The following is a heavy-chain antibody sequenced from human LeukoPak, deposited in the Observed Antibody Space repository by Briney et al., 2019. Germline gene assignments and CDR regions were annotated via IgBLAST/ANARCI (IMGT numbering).Heavy chain of an antibody. CDR3: AGDHYLALKY. CDR2: ISPSGST. Sequence: PSETPSLTCAVYAGSFSGYYWSWIRQPPGKGLEWIGEISPSGSTNYNPSLKSRVTISTDTSKNQFSLKLTSLTAADTAVYYCAGDHYLALKYWGHGILVTVSS. V-gene: IGHV4-34*01. J-gene: IGHJ4*01. CDR1: AGSFSGYY. D-gene: IGHD1-14*01.